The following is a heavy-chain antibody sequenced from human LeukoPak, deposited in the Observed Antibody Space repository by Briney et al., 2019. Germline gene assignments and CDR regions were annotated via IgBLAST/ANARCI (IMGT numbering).Heavy chain of an antibody. CDR2: ISGSGGST. CDR1: GFTFSSYG. J-gene: IGHJ4*02. CDR3: AKSSSGAGDY. D-gene: IGHD1-26*01. Sequence: PGGSLRLSCAASGFTFSSYGMHWVRQAPGKGLEWVSAISGSGGSTYYADSVKGRFTISRDNSKNTLYLQMNSLRAEDTAVYYCAKSSSGAGDYWGQGTLVTVSS. V-gene: IGHV3-23*01.